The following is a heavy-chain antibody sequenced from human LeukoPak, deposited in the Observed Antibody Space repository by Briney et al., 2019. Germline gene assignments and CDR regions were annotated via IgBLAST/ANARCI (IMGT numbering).Heavy chain of an antibody. CDR3: TKGLWAGVSAARD. D-gene: IGHD3-10*01. CDR1: GFTVSSNY. CDR2: IYTGGDT. V-gene: IGHV3-66*01. J-gene: IGHJ4*02. Sequence: GGSLGLSCAASGFTVSSNYMSWVRQAPGKGLEWVSVIYTGGDTYYADSVKGRFTISRDNSKNTLYLQMNSLRAEDTAVYYCTKGLWAGVSAARDWGQGTLVTVSS.